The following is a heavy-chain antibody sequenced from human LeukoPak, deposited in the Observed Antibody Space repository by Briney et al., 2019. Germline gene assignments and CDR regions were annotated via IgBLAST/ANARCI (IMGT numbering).Heavy chain of an antibody. V-gene: IGHV3-74*01. CDR3: VGAYDLRF. D-gene: IGHD5-12*01. CDR2: INSDGSST. Sequence: PGGSLRLSCAASGFTFSTYWMTWVRHAPGKGLVWASRINSDGSSTTYADSVKGRFTISRDNAKNTLYLQMNSLGAEDTAVYYCVGAYDLRFWGQGTLVTVSS. J-gene: IGHJ4*02. CDR1: GFTFSTYW.